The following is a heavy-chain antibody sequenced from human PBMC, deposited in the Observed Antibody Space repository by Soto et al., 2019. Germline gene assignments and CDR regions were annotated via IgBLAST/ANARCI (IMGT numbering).Heavy chain of an antibody. V-gene: IGHV3-48*02. CDR3: AGEAYCGGDCYYYYGMDA. D-gene: IGHD2-21*02. Sequence: EVQLVESGGGLVQPGGFLRLSCAASGYTFSSYSMNWVRQAPGKGLEWVSYISSSSSTIYYADSVKGRFTISRDNAKNSLYLQMNSLRDEDTAVYYCAGEAYCGGDCYYYYGMDAWGQGTTVTVSS. J-gene: IGHJ6*02. CDR1: GYTFSSYS. CDR2: ISSSSSTI.